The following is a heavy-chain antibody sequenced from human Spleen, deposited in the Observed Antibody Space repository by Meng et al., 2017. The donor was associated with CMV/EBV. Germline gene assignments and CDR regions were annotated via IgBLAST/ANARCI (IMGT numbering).Heavy chain of an antibody. CDR1: GGTLSNYA. J-gene: IGHJ4*02. Sequence: SVKVSCKASGGTLSNYAISWVRQAPGQGLERMGGIVPVLGVGEYAHKFQGRVTITADKSTTTVYMELSSLRSEDTAVYYCANQNDFSSGYYIHGYWGQGTLVTVSS. CDR3: ANQNDFSSGYYIHGY. D-gene: IGHD3-3*01. CDR2: IVPVLGVG. V-gene: IGHV1-69*10.